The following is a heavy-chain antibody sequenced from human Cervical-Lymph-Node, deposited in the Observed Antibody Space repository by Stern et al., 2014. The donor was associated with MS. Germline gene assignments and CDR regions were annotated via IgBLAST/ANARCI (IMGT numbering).Heavy chain of an antibody. CDR3: VHKPEAWEYQFDY. CDR1: GFSLSTYRVA. D-gene: IGHD2-2*01. CDR2: VYGDDDK. J-gene: IGHJ4*02. V-gene: IGHV2-5*02. Sequence: QITLKESGPTLVKPTETLTLTCTFSGFSLSTYRVAGGWVRQPPGKALEWVELVYGDDDKRYSPSLKTRLAITKDTSEEQVVLTMTNMDPGDTATYFCVHKPEAWEYQFDYWGQGTLVTVSS.